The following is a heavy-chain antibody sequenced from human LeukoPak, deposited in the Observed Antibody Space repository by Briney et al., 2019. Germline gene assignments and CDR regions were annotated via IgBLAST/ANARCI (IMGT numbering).Heavy chain of an antibody. V-gene: IGHV3-66*01. Sequence: GGSLRLCCAASGFSVTSNHMNWVRQAPGKGLEWVSIIYTGGTTHYADSLNDRFTISRDDSINTLYLQMNSLRAEDTAVYYCARDSSSYYFDYWGQGTLVTVSS. CDR1: GFSVTSNH. J-gene: IGHJ4*02. CDR2: IYTGGTT. CDR3: ARDSSSYYFDY. D-gene: IGHD6-6*01.